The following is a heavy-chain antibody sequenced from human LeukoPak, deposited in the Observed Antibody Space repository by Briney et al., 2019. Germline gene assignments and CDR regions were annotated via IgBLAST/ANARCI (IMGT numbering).Heavy chain of an antibody. D-gene: IGHD1-26*01. Sequence: PGGSLRLSCAASGFSFSSYNMNWVRQTPGKGLEWVSSITSSSTYTFYADSVKGRFTISRDNSKNTLYLQMNSLRAEDTAVYYCAKDVRYSGSYDSTWGQGSLVTVSS. J-gene: IGHJ5*02. CDR2: ITSSSTYT. V-gene: IGHV3-21*01. CDR1: GFSFSSYN. CDR3: AKDVRYSGSYDST.